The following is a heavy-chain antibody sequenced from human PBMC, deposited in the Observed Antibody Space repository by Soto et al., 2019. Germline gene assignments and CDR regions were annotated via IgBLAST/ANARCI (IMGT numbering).Heavy chain of an antibody. Sequence: EVQLLESGGGLVQPGGSLRLSCAASGFTFSNYAMSWVRQAPGKGLEWVSTISAGGDYTAYADSVKGRFTISRDNSKNTLYLQMNSLRAEDTALYYCADRVGSTSSRYFDSWGQGTLVTVSS. D-gene: IGHD6-6*01. J-gene: IGHJ4*02. CDR2: ISAGGDYT. CDR1: GFTFSNYA. V-gene: IGHV3-23*01. CDR3: ADRVGSTSSRYFDS.